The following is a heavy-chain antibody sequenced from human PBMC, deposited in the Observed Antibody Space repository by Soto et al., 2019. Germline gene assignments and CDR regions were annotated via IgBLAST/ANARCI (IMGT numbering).Heavy chain of an antibody. CDR2: ITDIGST. CDR1: VGSFSSGSYY. V-gene: IGHV4-61*01. J-gene: IGHJ4*02. CDR3: ARQRVAPAQYYFDY. Sequence: SETLSLSCAVSVGSFSSGSYYWTWILQPPGKGLEWIGYITDIGSTNYNPSLRSRVIISADTTKNHFSLNLRSVTAADTAVYYCARQRVAPAQYYFDYWGQGIPVTVSS. D-gene: IGHD2-2*01.